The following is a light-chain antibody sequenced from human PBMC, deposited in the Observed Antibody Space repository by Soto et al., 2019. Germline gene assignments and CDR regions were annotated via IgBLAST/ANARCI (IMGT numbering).Light chain of an antibody. Sequence: EIVMTQSPATLSVSPGERATLSCTASHYIYNNVAWFQQRPGQAPRLLIYRASTRATGTPARFSGSGSGTEFTLTITSLQSEDFALYYCQHYNNWPPAWTFGQGTKVEIK. V-gene: IGKV3-15*01. CDR2: RAS. J-gene: IGKJ1*01. CDR3: QHYNNWPPAWT. CDR1: HYIYNN.